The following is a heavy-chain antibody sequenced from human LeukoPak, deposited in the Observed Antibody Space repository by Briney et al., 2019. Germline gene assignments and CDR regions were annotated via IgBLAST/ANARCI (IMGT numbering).Heavy chain of an antibody. CDR1: GGTFNNSA. Sequence: ATVKVSCKTSGGTFNNSAISWVRHAPGQGLEWVGDIMPLFETEGYAEESQRRDHIPKDVSTRTVYVEVTSLTSDDTAVYYCARDVHGDYGSGWFDPWGQGTLVSVSS. V-gene: IGHV1-69*05. D-gene: IGHD4-17*01. CDR2: IMPLFETE. CDR3: ARDVHGDYGSGWFDP. J-gene: IGHJ5*02.